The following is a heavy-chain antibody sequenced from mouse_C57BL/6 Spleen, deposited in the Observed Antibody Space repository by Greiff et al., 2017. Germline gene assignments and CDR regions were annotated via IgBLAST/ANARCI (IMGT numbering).Heavy chain of an antibody. CDR3: ARSDYGSSYGYFDV. J-gene: IGHJ1*03. D-gene: IGHD1-1*01. CDR1: GYTFTSYW. Sequence: QVQLQQPGAELVKPGASVKLSCKASGYTFTSYWMQWVKQRPGQGLEWIGEIDPSDSYTNYNQKLKGKATLTVDTSSSTAYMQLSSLTSEDSAVYYCARSDYGSSYGYFDVWGTGTTVTVSS. V-gene: IGHV1-50*01. CDR2: IDPSDSYT.